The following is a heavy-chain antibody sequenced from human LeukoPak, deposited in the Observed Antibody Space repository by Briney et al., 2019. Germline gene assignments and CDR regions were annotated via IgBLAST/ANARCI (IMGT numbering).Heavy chain of an antibody. V-gene: IGHV1-2*02. CDR1: GYTFTGYY. D-gene: IGHD6-19*01. J-gene: IGHJ4*02. CDR3: AREVHSSGWYGY. CDR2: INPNSGGT. Sequence: ASVKVSCNASGYTFTGYYMHWVRQAPGQGLEWMGWINPNSGGTNYAQKFQGRVTMTRDTSISTAYMELSRLRSDDTAVYYCAREVHSSGWYGYWGQGTLVTVSS.